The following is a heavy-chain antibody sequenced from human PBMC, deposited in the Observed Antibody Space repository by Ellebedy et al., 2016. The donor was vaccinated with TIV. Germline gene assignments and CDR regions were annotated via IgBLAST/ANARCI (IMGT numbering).Heavy chain of an antibody. J-gene: IGHJ5*02. CDR2: IYYSGST. CDR1: GGSISSGGYY. D-gene: IGHD1-26*01. V-gene: IGHV4-61*08. CDR3: ARRGLMGDWFDP. Sequence: SETLSLTCTVSGGSISSGGYYWSWIRQHPGKGLEWIGYIYYSGSTNYNPSLKSRVTISVDTSKNQFSLKLSSVTAADTAVYYCARRGLMGDWFDPWGQGTLVTVSS.